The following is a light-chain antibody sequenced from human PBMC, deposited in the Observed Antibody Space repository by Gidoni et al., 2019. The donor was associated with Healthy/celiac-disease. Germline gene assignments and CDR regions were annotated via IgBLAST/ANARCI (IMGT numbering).Light chain of an antibody. Sequence: SVLTPPPSVSGAPGQRVPISCTGSSSNIGAGYDVHWYQQLPGTAPKLLIYGNSNRPSGVPDRFSGSKSGTSASLAITGLQAEDEADYYCQSYDSSLSGPWVFGGGTKLTVL. CDR2: GNS. CDR1: SSNIGAGYD. CDR3: QSYDSSLSGPWV. J-gene: IGLJ3*02. V-gene: IGLV1-40*01.